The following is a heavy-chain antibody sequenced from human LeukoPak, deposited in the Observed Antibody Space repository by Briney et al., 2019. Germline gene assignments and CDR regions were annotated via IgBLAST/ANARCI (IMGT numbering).Heavy chain of an antibody. D-gene: IGHD3-16*02. V-gene: IGHV1-46*01. Sequence: GASVKVSCKASGYTFTSYYMHWVRQAPGQGLEWMGIISPSGGSTSYAQKFQGRVTMTRDTSTSTVYMELSSLRSEDTAVYYCARDLSENDAFDIWGQGTMVTVSS. CDR1: GYTFTSYY. CDR3: ARDLSENDAFDI. J-gene: IGHJ3*02. CDR2: ISPSGGST.